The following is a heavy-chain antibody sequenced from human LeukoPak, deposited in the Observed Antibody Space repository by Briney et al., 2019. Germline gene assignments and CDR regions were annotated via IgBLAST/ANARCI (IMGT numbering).Heavy chain of an antibody. CDR1: GFTFSRYT. V-gene: IGHV3-48*02. Sequence: GGSLRLSCAASGFTFSRYTINWVRQAPGKGLEWVSSISSGSSTIYYADSVKGRFTISRDNVKNSLYLQMNSLRDDDTAVYYCARDLGHIIDYWGQGALVTVSS. J-gene: IGHJ4*02. CDR3: ARDLGHIIDY. CDR2: ISSGSSTI.